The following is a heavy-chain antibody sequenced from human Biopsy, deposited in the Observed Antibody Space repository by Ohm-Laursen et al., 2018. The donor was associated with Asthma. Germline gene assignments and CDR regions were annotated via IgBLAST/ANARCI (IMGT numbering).Heavy chain of an antibody. CDR3: AREAYDILTGYYGGGGMDV. CDR1: GDSLGSFLNYA. Sequence: ASVKVSCKASGDSLGSFLNYAISWVRQAPGQGLEWMGWISAYNGNTNYAQKLQGRVTMTTDTSTSTAYMELRSLRPDDTAVYYCAREAYDILTGYYGGGGMDVWGQGTTVTVSS. V-gene: IGHV1-18*01. CDR2: ISAYNGNT. J-gene: IGHJ6*02. D-gene: IGHD3-9*01.